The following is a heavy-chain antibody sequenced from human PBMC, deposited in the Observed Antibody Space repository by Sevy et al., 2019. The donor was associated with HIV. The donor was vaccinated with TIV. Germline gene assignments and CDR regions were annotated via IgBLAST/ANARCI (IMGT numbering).Heavy chain of an antibody. CDR2: ISGSGGST. CDR3: AKDNKAAAEKDWFDP. V-gene: IGHV3-23*01. J-gene: IGHJ5*02. D-gene: IGHD6-13*01. Sequence: GGSLRLSCAASGFTFSSYALSWVRQAPGKGLEWVSAISGSGGSTYYADSVKGRFTISRDNSKNTLYLQMNSLRAEDTAVYYCAKDNKAAAEKDWFDPWGQGTLVTVSS. CDR1: GFTFSSYA.